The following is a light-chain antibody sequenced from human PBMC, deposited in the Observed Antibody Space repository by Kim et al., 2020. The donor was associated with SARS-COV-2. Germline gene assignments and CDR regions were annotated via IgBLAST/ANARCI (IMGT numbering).Light chain of an antibody. CDR2: WAS. J-gene: IGKJ4*01. CDR1: QSLLSTSNNKNY. V-gene: IGKV4-1*01. Sequence: DIVMTQSPDSLAVSLGERATINCKSSQSLLSTSNNKNYLAWHQQKPGQPPRLFITWASTRASGVSDRFSGSGSGTHFTLTISSLQAEDVAVYYCQQHYSAPLTFGGGTKVDIK. CDR3: QQHYSAPLT.